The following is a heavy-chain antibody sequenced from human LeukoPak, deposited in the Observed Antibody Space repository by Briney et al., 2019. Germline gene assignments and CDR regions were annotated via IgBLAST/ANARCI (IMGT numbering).Heavy chain of an antibody. CDR1: GYTFTSYY. CDR3: ARGEYSSPRSACDI. Sequence: GASVKVSCKAFGYTFTSYYMHWVRQAPGQGLEWMGIINPSGGRTTYAQKFQGRVTMTRDMSTSTVYMELSSLRSEDTAVYSWARGEYSSPRSACDIWRQGTMVTVSS. V-gene: IGHV1-46*01. D-gene: IGHD6-6*01. J-gene: IGHJ3*02. CDR2: INPSGGRT.